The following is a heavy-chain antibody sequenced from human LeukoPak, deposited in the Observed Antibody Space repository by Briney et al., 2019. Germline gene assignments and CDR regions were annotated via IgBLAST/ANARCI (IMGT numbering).Heavy chain of an antibody. V-gene: IGHV1-69*13. D-gene: IGHD1-14*01. CDR2: IIPIFGTA. J-gene: IGHJ4*02. CDR1: GGTFSNYA. CDR3: ARGLPSTGLFDY. Sequence: SVNVSCKASGGTFSNYAISWVRQAPGQGLEWMGGIIPIFGTANYAQKFQGRVTITADESTSTAYMELSSLRSEDTAVYYCARGLPSTGLFDYWGQGTLVTVSS.